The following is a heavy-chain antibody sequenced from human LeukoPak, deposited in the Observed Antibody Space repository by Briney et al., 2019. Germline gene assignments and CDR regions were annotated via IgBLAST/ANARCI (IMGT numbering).Heavy chain of an antibody. CDR2: IGGSGGST. V-gene: IGHV3-23*01. Sequence: PGGSLRLSCAASGFTFRNYAMSWVRQAPGKGLEWVSAIGGSGGSTYYVDSVKGRLTISRDNSKNTLYPQMNSLRAEDTAVYYCAKDPITMIRGVNNDIDYWGQGTLVTVSS. CDR3: AKDPITMIRGVNNDIDY. CDR1: GFTFRNYA. J-gene: IGHJ4*02. D-gene: IGHD3-10*01.